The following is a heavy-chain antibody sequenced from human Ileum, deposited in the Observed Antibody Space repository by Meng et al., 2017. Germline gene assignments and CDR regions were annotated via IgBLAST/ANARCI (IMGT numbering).Heavy chain of an antibody. Sequence: QVQLQESGPGLAKPSETLCLTCTVSGASISSYYWTWIRQPPGKGLDWIGYIHYSGSTNYNPSLKSRITMSVDTSKNQVSLKLSSVTAADTAIYYCAAFCSGGSCPDYWGQGTLVTVSS. D-gene: IGHD2-15*01. J-gene: IGHJ4*02. V-gene: IGHV4-59*01. CDR3: AAFCSGGSCPDY. CDR2: IHYSGST. CDR1: GASISSYY.